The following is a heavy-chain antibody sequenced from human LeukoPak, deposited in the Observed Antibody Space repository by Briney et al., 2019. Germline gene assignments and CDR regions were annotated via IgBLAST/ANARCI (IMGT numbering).Heavy chain of an antibody. D-gene: IGHD5-12*01. CDR2: INPNSGGT. CDR3: ARDWFVDSGDDPFPFDY. V-gene: IGHV1-2*02. J-gene: IGHJ4*02. CDR1: RYTFAGYY. Sequence: ASVKVSCKASRYTFAGYYMHWVRQAPGQGLEWMGWINPNSGGTNYAQNFQGRVTMTRDTSISTAYMELSRLTSDDTAIYYCARDWFVDSGDDPFPFDYWGQGTLVSVSS.